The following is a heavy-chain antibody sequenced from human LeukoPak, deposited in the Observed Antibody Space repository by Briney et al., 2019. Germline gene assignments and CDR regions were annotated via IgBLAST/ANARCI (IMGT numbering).Heavy chain of an antibody. Sequence: PGASVKVSCKASGYTFTSYHMHWVRQAPGQGLEIMGIINPSGGSTTYAQKFQGRVTMTRDTSTSTVYMELSSLRSEDTAVYYGAKLAAAGTAHYYFDYWGQGTLVTVSS. CDR2: INPSGGST. D-gene: IGHD6-13*01. CDR1: GYTFTSYH. J-gene: IGHJ4*02. V-gene: IGHV1-46*01. CDR3: AKLAAAGTAHYYFDY.